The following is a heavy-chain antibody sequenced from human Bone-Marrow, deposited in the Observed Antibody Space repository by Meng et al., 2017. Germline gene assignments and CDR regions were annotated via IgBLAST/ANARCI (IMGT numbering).Heavy chain of an antibody. D-gene: IGHD4-17*01. CDR1: DSSINSVNY. CDR2: FYHTGTT. V-gene: IGHV4-38-2*01. Sequence: SETLSLTCGVSDSSINSVNYWGWIRQPPGKGLEWIGSFYHTGTTYSNPSPKSRLSISVDTSKNQVSLGLTSMTAADTAVYYCVTSESSTVLGQYWGQGALVTVSS. CDR3: VTSESSTVLGQY. J-gene: IGHJ4*02.